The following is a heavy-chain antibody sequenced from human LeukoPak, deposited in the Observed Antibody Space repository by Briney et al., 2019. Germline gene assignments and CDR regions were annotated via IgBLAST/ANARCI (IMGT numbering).Heavy chain of an antibody. CDR1: CSRFTSYR. CDR2: IYPGDSDT. D-gene: IGHD5-24*01. J-gene: IGHJ4*02. Sequence: GASLQISCKCSCSRFTSYRIDSVRQMPGKLLEWMGIIYPGDSDTRYSPSFQGQVTISADKSISTAYLQWSSLKASDTAMYYCARRDGYNVVDWGQGTLVTVSS. V-gene: IGHV5-51*01. CDR3: ARRDGYNVVD.